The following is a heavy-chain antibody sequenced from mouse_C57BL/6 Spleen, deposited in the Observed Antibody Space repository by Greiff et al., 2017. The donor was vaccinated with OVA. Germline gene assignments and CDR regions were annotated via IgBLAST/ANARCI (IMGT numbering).Heavy chain of an antibody. CDR1: GYTFTSYW. D-gene: IGHD2-2*01. V-gene: IGHV1-59*01. CDR3: ARAGGYDGYYFDY. CDR2: IDPSDSYT. J-gene: IGHJ2*01. Sequence: QVQLKQPGAELVRPGTSVKLSCKASGYTFTSYWMHWVKQRPGQGLEWIGVIDPSDSYTNYNQKFKGKATLTVDTSSSTAYMQLSSLTSEDSAVYYCARAGGYDGYYFDYWGQGTTLTVSS.